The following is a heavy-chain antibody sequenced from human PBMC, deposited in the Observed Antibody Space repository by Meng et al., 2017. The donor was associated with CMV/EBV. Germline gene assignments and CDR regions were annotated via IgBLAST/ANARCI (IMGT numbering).Heavy chain of an antibody. D-gene: IGHD4-23*01. V-gene: IGHV3-30*02. CDR1: GFTFSSYG. CDR2: IRYDGSNK. CDR3: AGVGRWGGY. J-gene: IGHJ4*02. Sequence: GESLKISCAASGFTFSSYGMHWVRQAPGKGLEWVAFIRYDGSNKYYADSVKGRFTISRDNAKNSLYLQMNSLREEDTAVYYCAGVGRWGGYWGQGTLVTVSS.